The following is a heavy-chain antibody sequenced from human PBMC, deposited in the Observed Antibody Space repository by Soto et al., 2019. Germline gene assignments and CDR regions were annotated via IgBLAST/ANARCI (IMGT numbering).Heavy chain of an antibody. Sequence: QVQLVQSGAEVKKPGSSMKVSCKASGGTFSSYAISWVRQAPGQGLEWMGGIIPISGTANYAQKFQGRVTITADEYTSTAYMELSSLRSEDTAVYYCARSQGSTTSLEIYYYYYYGMDVWGQWTTVTVSS. CDR1: GGTFSSYA. V-gene: IGHV1-69*01. J-gene: IGHJ6*01. CDR3: ARSQGSTTSLEIYYYYYYGMDV. CDR2: IIPISGTA. D-gene: IGHD2-2*01.